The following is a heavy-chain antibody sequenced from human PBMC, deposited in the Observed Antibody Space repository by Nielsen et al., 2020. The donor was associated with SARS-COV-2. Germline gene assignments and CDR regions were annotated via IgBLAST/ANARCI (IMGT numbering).Heavy chain of an antibody. V-gene: IGHV4-30-4*01. CDR2: IYYSGSA. CDR3: ARVTGGHDYFDY. CDR1: SDSISVCDYY. Sequence: SETLSLTCTVSSDSISVCDYYWSWIRQPPGKGLEWVGYIYYSGSAYYNPSLKSRVTISVDTSQNQFSLSLTSVTASDTAVYYCARVTGGHDYFDYWGQGTLVTVSS. D-gene: IGHD5-12*01. J-gene: IGHJ4*02.